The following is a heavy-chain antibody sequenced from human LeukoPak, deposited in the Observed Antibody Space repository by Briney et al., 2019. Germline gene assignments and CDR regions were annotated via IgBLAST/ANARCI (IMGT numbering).Heavy chain of an antibody. V-gene: IGHV1-18*01. CDR2: ISAYNGNT. CDR3: ARGRCSSTSSCYYYYMDV. J-gene: IGHJ6*03. Sequence: GASVKVSCKASGYTFTSYGISWVRQAPGQGLEGMGWISAYNGNTNYAQKLQGRVTMTTDTSTSTAYMELRSLRSDDTAVYYCARGRCSSTSSCYYYYMDVWGKGTTVTVSS. D-gene: IGHD2-2*01. CDR1: GYTFTSYG.